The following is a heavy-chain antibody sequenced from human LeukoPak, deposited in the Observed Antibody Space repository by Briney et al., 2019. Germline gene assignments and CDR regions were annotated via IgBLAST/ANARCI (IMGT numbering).Heavy chain of an antibody. D-gene: IGHD3-16*01. CDR1: GFTFSSYG. V-gene: IGHV3-7*03. CDR2: LKEDGNEK. J-gene: IGHJ4*02. Sequence: PGRSLRLSCAASGFTFSSYGMHWVRQAPGKGLEWVANLKEDGNEKYYVDSVRGRFIISRDNAKNSLFLQMNSLRGEDTAMYYCARGTPFGAYWGQGTLVTVSS. CDR3: ARGTPFGAY.